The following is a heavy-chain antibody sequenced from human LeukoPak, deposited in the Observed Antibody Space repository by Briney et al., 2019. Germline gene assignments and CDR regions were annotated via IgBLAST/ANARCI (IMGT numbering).Heavy chain of an antibody. CDR2: VNPNNGDT. J-gene: IGHJ4*02. Sequence: ASVKLSCKASGYTFTGYYMHWVRQAPGQGLEWVGLVNPNNGDTKYAQKFQGRVTMTRDTSVSTACMELSRLRSDDTAVYYCARDSRVTIGDYWGQGTLVTVSS. CDR1: GYTFTGYY. CDR3: ARDSRVTIGDY. V-gene: IGHV1-2*02. D-gene: IGHD3-10*01.